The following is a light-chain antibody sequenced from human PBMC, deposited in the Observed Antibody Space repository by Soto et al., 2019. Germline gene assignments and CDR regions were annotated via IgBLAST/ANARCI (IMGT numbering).Light chain of an antibody. CDR3: MQALQTPWT. Sequence: DIVMTQSPLSLPVTPGEPASISCRSSQSLLHSNGYNYLDWYLQKPGQSPQLLIYLGSNRAYGGPDRFSCSGSGTDFTLKISRLEAEDVGVYYCMQALQTPWTFGQGTKVEIK. V-gene: IGKV2-28*01. J-gene: IGKJ1*01. CDR1: QSLLHSNGYNY. CDR2: LGS.